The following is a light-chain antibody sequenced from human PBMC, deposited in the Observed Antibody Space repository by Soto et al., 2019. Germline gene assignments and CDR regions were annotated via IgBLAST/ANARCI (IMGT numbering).Light chain of an antibody. J-gene: IGLJ2*01. Sequence: QAVVTQPPSVSGAPGQRVTISCTGSSSNIGAGYDVHWYQQLPGTAPKVLIYGNSNRPSGVPDRISGSKSGTSASLAITGLQAEDESGYYCQSYDSSLSGSEVVFGGGTKLTVL. CDR2: GNS. CDR1: SSNIGAGYD. CDR3: QSYDSSLSGSEVV. V-gene: IGLV1-40*01.